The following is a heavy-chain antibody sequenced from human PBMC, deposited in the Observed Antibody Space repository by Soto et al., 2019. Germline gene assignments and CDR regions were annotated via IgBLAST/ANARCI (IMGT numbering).Heavy chain of an antibody. CDR1: GGSISSSSSY. CDR3: ARPGRGYSYGYVLGGFDY. J-gene: IGHJ4*02. CDR2: IYYLGNT. V-gene: IGHV4-39*01. D-gene: IGHD5-18*01. Sequence: PSETLSLTCTVSGGSISSSSSYWGWIRQPPGKGLEWVGSIYYLGNTYYNPSLGGRVSISVDTSKNQFSLKLSSVTAADTAVYYCARPGRGYSYGYVLGGFDYWGQGTLVTVSS.